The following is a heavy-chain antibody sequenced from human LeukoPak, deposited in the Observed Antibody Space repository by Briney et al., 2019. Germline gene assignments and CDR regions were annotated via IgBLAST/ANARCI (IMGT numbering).Heavy chain of an antibody. CDR3: ARDSGTTGEVKFDP. CDR1: GGSISSYY. CDR2: IYTSGSI. Sequence: SETLSLTCTVSGGSISSYYWSWIRQPAGKGLEWIGRIYTSGSITYNPSLKSRDSMSVDTSKNQFSLKLSSVTAADTAVYYCARDSGTTGEVKFDPWGQGTLVTVSS. V-gene: IGHV4-4*07. D-gene: IGHD3-10*01. J-gene: IGHJ5*02.